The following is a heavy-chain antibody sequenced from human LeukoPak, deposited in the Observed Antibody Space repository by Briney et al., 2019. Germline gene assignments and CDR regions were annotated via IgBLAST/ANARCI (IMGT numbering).Heavy chain of an antibody. CDR3: AGGSGGSCYGGFDP. CDR1: GFTFSSYA. V-gene: IGHV3-23*01. D-gene: IGHD2-15*01. Sequence: PGGSLRLSCAASGFTFSSYAMSWVRQAPGKGLEWVSAISGSGGSTYYADSVKGRFTISRDNSKNTLYLQMNSLRAEDTAVYYCAGGSGGSCYGGFDPWGQGTLVTVSS. J-gene: IGHJ5*02. CDR2: ISGSGGST.